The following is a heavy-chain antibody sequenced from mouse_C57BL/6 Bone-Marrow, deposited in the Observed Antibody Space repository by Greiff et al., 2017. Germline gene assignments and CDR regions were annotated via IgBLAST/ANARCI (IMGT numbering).Heavy chain of an antibody. D-gene: IGHD3-3*01. CDR1: GFTFSSYA. Sequence: EVQGVESGGGLVKPGGSLKLSCAASGFTFSSYAMSWVRQTPEKRLEWVATLSDGGSYTYYPDNVKGRFTISRDNAKNNLYLQMSHLKSEDTAMYYCARDRDTRFAYWGQGTLVTVSA. J-gene: IGHJ3*01. CDR2: LSDGGSYT. V-gene: IGHV5-4*01. CDR3: ARDRDTRFAY.